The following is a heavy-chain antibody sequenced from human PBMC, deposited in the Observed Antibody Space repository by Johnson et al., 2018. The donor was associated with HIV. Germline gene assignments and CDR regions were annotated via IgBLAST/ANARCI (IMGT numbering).Heavy chain of an antibody. CDR1: GFTFSHAW. Sequence: AQLVESGGGVVQPGRSLRLSCAASGFTFSHAWMTWVRQAPGKGMEWVGRIKSKADGGTTDYAAPVKGRFIITRDDSKNTLYLKMNSLKMEDTAVYYCTTDTAYYNFWTGYTTFWYFDLWGRGTLVTVSS. CDR3: TTDTAYYNFWTGYTTFWYFDL. CDR2: IKSKADGGTT. V-gene: IGHV3-15*01. D-gene: IGHD3-3*01. J-gene: IGHJ2*01.